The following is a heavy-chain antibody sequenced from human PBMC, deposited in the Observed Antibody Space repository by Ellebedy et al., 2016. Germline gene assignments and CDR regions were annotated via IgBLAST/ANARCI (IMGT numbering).Heavy chain of an antibody. J-gene: IGHJ3*02. CDR3: ARDLGGDLEI. D-gene: IGHD3-16*01. CDR2: ISSSGSTI. Sequence: GESLKISCAASGFTFSDYFMSWIRQAPGKGLEWVSYISSSGSTIYYADSVKGRFTISRDNAENSLYLQMNSLRAEDTAVYYCARDLGGDLEIWGHGTMVTVSS. V-gene: IGHV3-11*01. CDR1: GFTFSDYF.